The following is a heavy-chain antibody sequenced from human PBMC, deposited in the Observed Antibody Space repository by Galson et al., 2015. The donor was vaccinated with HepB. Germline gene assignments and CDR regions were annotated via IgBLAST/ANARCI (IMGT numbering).Heavy chain of an antibody. CDR3: ARDKGTLASRQIYFDY. V-gene: IGHV4-31*03. CDR1: RASISSGGYY. J-gene: IGHJ4*02. D-gene: IGHD2/OR15-2a*01. CDR2: ISHSGNT. Sequence: TLSLTCTVSRASISSGGYYWNWIRQHPGKGLEWIGYISHSGNTYYNPSLKNRLTISIDASSNQFSLKLSSVTAADTAVYYCARDKGTLASRQIYFDYWGQGILVTVSS.